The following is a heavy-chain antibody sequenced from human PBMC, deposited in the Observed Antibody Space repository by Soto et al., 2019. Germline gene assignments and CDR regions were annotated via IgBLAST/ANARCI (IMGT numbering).Heavy chain of an antibody. Sequence: PGGSLRLSCSASGFTFSSYAMHWVRQAPGKGLEYVSAISSNGGSTYYADSVKGRFTISRDNSKNTLYLQMSSLRAEDTAVYYCVKVEGGNTMVRDLGYYYYYGMDVWGQGTTVTVS. D-gene: IGHD3-10*01. CDR1: GFTFSSYA. CDR3: VKVEGGNTMVRDLGYYYYYGMDV. V-gene: IGHV3-64D*06. J-gene: IGHJ6*02. CDR2: ISSNGGST.